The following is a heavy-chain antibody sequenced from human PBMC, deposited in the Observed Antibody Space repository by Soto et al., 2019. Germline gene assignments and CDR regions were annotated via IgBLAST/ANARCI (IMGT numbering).Heavy chain of an antibody. CDR1: GGSFSGYY. V-gene: IGHV4-34*01. CDR2: IHHSGSP. J-gene: IGHJ6*04. Sequence: QVQLQQWGAGLLKPSETLSLTCAVYGGSFSGYYWSWIRQPPGKGLEWIGEIHHSGSPNYNPSLTSRVTISVDTSKNRFSLQLSSVTAADTAVYYCARVVVPAAMLSGMDVWGKGTTVTVSS. D-gene: IGHD2-2*01. CDR3: ARVVVPAAMLSGMDV.